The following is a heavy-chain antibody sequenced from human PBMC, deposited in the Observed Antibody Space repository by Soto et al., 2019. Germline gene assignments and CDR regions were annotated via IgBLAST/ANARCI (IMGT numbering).Heavy chain of an antibody. J-gene: IGHJ5*02. D-gene: IGHD6-19*01. V-gene: IGHV4-34*01. CDR1: GGSFSGYY. CDR2: INQSGST. Sequence: TSETLSLTCAVSGGSFSGYYWTWIRQTPGKGLEWIGEINQSGSTNYNPSLKSRVTISVDTSKNQFSLKLNYVTAADTAIYYCARVSGWCVKWFDPWGQGALVTVSS. CDR3: ARVSGWCVKWFDP.